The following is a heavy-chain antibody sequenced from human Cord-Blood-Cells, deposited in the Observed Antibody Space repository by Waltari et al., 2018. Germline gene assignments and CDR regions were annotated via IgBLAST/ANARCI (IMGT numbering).Heavy chain of an antibody. CDR3: ARSHGQRFSYVIVGATYYFDY. CDR1: GGSFSGYY. J-gene: IGHJ4*02. D-gene: IGHD1-26*01. V-gene: IGHV4-34*01. Sequence: QVQLQQWGAGLLKPSETLSLPCAVYGGSFSGYYWSWIRQPPGKGLEGIGEINHSGSTNYNPSLKSRVTISVDTSKNQFSLKLSSVTAADTAVYYCARSHGQRFSYVIVGATYYFDYWGQGTLVTVSS. CDR2: INHSGST.